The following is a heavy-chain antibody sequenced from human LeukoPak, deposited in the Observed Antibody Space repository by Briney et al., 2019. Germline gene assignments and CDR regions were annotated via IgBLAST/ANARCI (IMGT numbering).Heavy chain of an antibody. CDR2: ISGSSGTI. Sequence: GGSLRLSCAASAFTFSNYAMNWVRQAPGKGLEWVSGISGSSGTINYAAPVTGRFTISRDHSRNTLYLQMNSLRADDTAVYYCAKRLGDPRAFDYWGQGTLVTVSS. V-gene: IGHV3-23*01. CDR3: AKRLGDPRAFDY. CDR1: AFTFSNYA. J-gene: IGHJ4*02. D-gene: IGHD2-21*02.